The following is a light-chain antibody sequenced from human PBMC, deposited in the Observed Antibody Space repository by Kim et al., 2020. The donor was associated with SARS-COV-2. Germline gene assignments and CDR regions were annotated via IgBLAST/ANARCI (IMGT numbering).Light chain of an antibody. CDR3: SSYTTSNTFVM. CDR1: SSDS. CDR2: DVS. J-gene: IGLJ3*02. Sequence: GSAGQSITISCTGTSSDSVAWYQHYPGTAPKLIIYDVSRRPSGVSSRFSASKSGNTASLTISGLQAEDEADYHCSSYTTSNTFVMFGGGTQLTVL. V-gene: IGLV2-14*03.